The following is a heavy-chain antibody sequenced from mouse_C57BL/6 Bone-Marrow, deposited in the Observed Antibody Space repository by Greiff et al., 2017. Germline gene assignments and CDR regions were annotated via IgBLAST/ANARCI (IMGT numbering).Heavy chain of an antibody. CDR1: GYTFTSYG. Sequence: QVQLQQSGAELARPGASVKLSCKASGYTFTSYGISWVKQRTGQGLEWIGEIYPRSGNTYYNEKFKGKDTLTADKSSSTAYMELRSLTSEDSAVYFCARLRRRFAYWGQGTLVTVSA. CDR2: IYPRSGNT. V-gene: IGHV1-81*01. J-gene: IGHJ3*01. CDR3: ARLRRRFAY. D-gene: IGHD2-12*01.